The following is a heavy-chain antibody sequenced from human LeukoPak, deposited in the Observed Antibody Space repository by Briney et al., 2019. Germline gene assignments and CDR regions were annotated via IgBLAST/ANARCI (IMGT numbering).Heavy chain of an antibody. V-gene: IGHV4-31*03. J-gene: IGHJ4*02. Sequence: SETLSLTCTVSGGSISSGGYYWGWLRQHPGKGLEGFGYLYYSGSTYYNPSLKSRVTISVDTSKNQFSLKLSSVPAADTAVYYCARVWSYHYSFDYWGRETRVRVSS. CDR3: ARVWSYHYSFDY. CDR2: LYYSGST. CDR1: GGSISSGGYY. D-gene: IGHD4-11*01.